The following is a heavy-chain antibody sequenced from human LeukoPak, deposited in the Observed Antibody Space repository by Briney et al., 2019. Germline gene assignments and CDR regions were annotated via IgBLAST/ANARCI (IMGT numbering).Heavy chain of an antibody. D-gene: IGHD2-2*01. Sequence: GGSLRLSCAASGFTFSSYGMHWVRQAPGKGLEWVAFIRYDGSNKYYADSVKGRSTISRDNSKNTLYLQMNSLRAEDTAVYYCAKGTDCSSTSCFTYYYYYMDVWGKGTTVTVSS. J-gene: IGHJ6*03. CDR1: GFTFSSYG. V-gene: IGHV3-30*02. CDR2: IRYDGSNK. CDR3: AKGTDCSSTSCFTYYYYYMDV.